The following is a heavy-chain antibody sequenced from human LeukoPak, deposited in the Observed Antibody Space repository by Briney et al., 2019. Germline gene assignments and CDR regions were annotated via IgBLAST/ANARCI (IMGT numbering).Heavy chain of an antibody. Sequence: SETLSLTCTVSGGSISSGDYYWSWIRQPPGKGLEWIGYIYYSGSTYYNPSLKSRVTIPVDTSKNQFSLKLSSVTAADTAVYYCTRGDYSDAHWFDPWGQGTLVTVSS. CDR2: IYYSGST. V-gene: IGHV4-30-4*01. CDR3: TRGDYSDAHWFDP. D-gene: IGHD4-17*01. J-gene: IGHJ5*02. CDR1: GGSISSGDYY.